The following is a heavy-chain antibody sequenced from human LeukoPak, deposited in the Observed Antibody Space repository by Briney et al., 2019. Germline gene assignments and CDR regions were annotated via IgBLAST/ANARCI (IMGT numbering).Heavy chain of an antibody. Sequence: SETLSLTCTVSGGSISSYYWGWIRQPPGKGLEWIGSIYHSGSTYYNPSLKSRVTISVDTSKNQFSLKLSSVTAADTAVYYCARRYSYGPDAFDIWGQGTMVTVSS. CDR1: GGSISSYY. CDR3: ARRYSYGPDAFDI. D-gene: IGHD5-18*01. CDR2: IYHSGST. J-gene: IGHJ3*02. V-gene: IGHV4-38-2*02.